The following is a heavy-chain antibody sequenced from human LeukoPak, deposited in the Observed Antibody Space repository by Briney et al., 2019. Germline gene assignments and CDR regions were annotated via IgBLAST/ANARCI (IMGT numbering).Heavy chain of an antibody. CDR3: AIAYGDYGWAFDI. V-gene: IGHV4-59*01. D-gene: IGHD4-17*01. CDR2: IYYSGST. Sequence: KPSETLSLTCTVSGGSISSYYWSWIRQPPGKGLEWIGYIYYSGSTNYNPSLKSRVTISVDTSKNQFSLKLSSVTAADTAVYYCAIAYGDYGWAFDIWGQGTMVTVSS. CDR1: GGSISSYY. J-gene: IGHJ3*02.